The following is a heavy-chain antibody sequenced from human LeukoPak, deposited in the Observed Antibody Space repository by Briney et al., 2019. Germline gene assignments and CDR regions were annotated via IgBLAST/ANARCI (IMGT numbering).Heavy chain of an antibody. D-gene: IGHD2-2*01. CDR1: GFTFSNYA. CDR2: ISGSGGST. Sequence: PGGSLRLSCAASGFTFSNYAMSWVRQAPGKGLEWVSAISGSGGSTYYADSVKGRFTISRDNSKNTLYLQMNSLRAEDTAVYYCAKPVHRSSTSCASAPYYYYMDVWGKGTTVTVSS. CDR3: AKPVHRSSTSCASAPYYYYMDV. V-gene: IGHV3-23*01. J-gene: IGHJ6*03.